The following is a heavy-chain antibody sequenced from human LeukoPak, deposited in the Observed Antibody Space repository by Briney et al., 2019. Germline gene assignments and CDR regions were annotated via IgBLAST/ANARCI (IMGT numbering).Heavy chain of an antibody. D-gene: IGHD2-2*01. CDR1: GGSISSYY. CDR3: ARDRRDIVVVPAAMDYYYYYMDV. CDR2: IYYSGST. V-gene: IGHV4-59*01. Sequence: PSETLSLTCTVSGGSISSYYWSWIRQPPGKGLEWIGYIYYSGSTNYNPSLKSRVTISVDTSKNQFSLKLSSVTAADTAVYYCARDRRDIVVVPAAMDYYYYYMDVWGKGTTVTVSS. J-gene: IGHJ6*03.